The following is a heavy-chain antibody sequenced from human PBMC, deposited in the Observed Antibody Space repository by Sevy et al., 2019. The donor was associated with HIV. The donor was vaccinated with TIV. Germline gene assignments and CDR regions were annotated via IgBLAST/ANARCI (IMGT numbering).Heavy chain of an antibody. CDR3: ARNPPYCSSTSCHFDY. J-gene: IGHJ4*02. CDR1: GDSVSSNSAA. D-gene: IGHD2-2*01. Sequence: QSQTLSLTCAISGDSVSSNSAAWNWIRQSPSRGLEWLGRTYYRSKWYNDYAVSVKSRITINPETSKNQFSLQLNSVTPEDTAVYYCARNPPYCSSTSCHFDYWGQGTLVTVSS. CDR2: TYYRSKWYN. V-gene: IGHV6-1*01.